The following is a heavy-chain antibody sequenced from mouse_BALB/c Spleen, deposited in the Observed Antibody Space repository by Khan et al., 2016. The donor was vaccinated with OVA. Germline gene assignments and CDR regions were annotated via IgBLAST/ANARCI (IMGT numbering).Heavy chain of an antibody. CDR3: ARSTYKYAFAY. Sequence: EMQLQESGPSLVQPSQTLSLTCSVTGDSITSGFWSWVRKFPGNKLEYMGYMIYSGYTYYNPSLKGRFSITRHTSKNQYYLQLNSVTTEYTATYYCARSTYKYAFAYWGQGALVTVSA. J-gene: IGHJ3*01. CDR1: GDSITSGF. CDR2: MIYSGYT. V-gene: IGHV3-8*02. D-gene: IGHD1-3*01.